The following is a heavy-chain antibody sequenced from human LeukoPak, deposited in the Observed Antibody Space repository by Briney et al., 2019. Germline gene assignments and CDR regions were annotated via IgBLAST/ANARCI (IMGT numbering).Heavy chain of an antibody. V-gene: IGHV4-31*03. CDR2: IFYRGNT. J-gene: IGHJ4*02. D-gene: IGHD1-26*01. CDR1: GDSISSGVYY. Sequence: SETLSLTCTVSGDSISSGVYYWNWIRQHPGTGLERIGYIFYRGNTRYNPSLRSRITISVDTSKNQFSLKLASVTAADTAVYYCARTVGARTYYLDYWGQGTPVIVSS. CDR3: ARTVGARTYYLDY.